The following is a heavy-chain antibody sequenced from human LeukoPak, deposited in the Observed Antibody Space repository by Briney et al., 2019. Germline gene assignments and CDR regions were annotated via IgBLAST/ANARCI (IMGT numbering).Heavy chain of an antibody. Sequence: GGSLRLSCAASGFTFSSYAMHWVRQAPGKGLEWVAVISYDESDKYYADSVKGRLTVSRDNSKNMLYLQMNSLRAEDTAVYYCARDFRYCDGTSCYEFDYWGQGTLVTVS. CDR2: ISYDESDK. D-gene: IGHD2-2*01. J-gene: IGHJ4*02. V-gene: IGHV3-30-3*01. CDR1: GFTFSSYA. CDR3: ARDFRYCDGTSCYEFDY.